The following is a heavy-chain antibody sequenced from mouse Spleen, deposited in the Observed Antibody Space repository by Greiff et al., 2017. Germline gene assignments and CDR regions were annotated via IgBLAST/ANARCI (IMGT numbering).Heavy chain of an antibody. Sequence: EVQLVESGGGLVKLGGSLKLSCAASGFTFSSYAMSWVRQTPEKRLEWVATISSGGGNTYYPDSVKGRFTISRDNAKNTLYLQMSSLKSEDTAMYYCARHKNGYAMDYWGQGTSVTVSS. J-gene: IGHJ4*01. V-gene: IGHV5-9-3*01. CDR1: GFTFSSYA. CDR2: ISSGGGNT. CDR3: ARHKNGYAMDY.